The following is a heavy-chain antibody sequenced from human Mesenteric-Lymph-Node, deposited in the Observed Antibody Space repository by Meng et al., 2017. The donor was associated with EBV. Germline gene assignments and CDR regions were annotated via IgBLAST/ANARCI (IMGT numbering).Heavy chain of an antibody. CDR2: TYYRSKWYN. Sequence: QVQLQQSGPGLVKPSXXLSLTCVISGDSVSSSSAAWTWIRQSPSRGLEWLGRTYYRSKWYNDYAVFVKSRITINPDTSKNQFSLQLNSVTPEDTAVYYCARGATSVFDLWGRGTLVYVSS. CDR3: ARGATSVFDL. V-gene: IGHV6-1*01. J-gene: IGHJ2*01. CDR1: GDSVSSSSAA.